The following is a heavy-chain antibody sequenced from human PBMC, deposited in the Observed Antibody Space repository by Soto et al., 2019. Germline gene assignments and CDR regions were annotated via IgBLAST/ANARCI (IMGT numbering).Heavy chain of an antibody. V-gene: IGHV4-59*01. CDR2: ISSSGNT. CDR1: DGSISNFY. J-gene: IGHJ4*02. D-gene: IGHD3-22*01. CDR3: ARAPMVLTRSYFDS. Sequence: SETLSLSCTVSDGSISNFYWSWIRQPPGKGLEWIGYISSSGNTNYNPSLKSRVSISVDTSKNQFSLNLTSVTAADTAVYYCARAPMVLTRSYFDSWGQGTPVTVSS.